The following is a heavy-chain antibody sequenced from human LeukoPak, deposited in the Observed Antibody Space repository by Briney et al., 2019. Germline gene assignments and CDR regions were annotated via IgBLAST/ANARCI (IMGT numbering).Heavy chain of an antibody. CDR2: INHSGST. D-gene: IGHD3-22*01. CDR1: GGSFSGYY. Sequence: SETLSLTCAVYGGSFSGYYWSWIRQPPGKGLEWIGGINHSGSTNYNPSLKSRVTISVDTSKNQFSLKLSSVTAADTAVYYCAVDYYDSSGYYDNFDYWGQGTLVTVSS. V-gene: IGHV4-34*01. J-gene: IGHJ4*02. CDR3: AVDYYDSSGYYDNFDY.